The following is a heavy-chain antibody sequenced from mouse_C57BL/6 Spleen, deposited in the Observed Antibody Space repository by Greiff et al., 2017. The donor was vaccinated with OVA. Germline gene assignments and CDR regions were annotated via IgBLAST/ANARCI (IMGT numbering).Heavy chain of an antibody. CDR3: ASRRNGRHLDD. D-gene: IGHD3-2*01. CDR1: GYTFTGYW. V-gene: IGHV1-9*01. J-gene: IGHJ2*01. CDR2: ILPGSGST. Sequence: VQLQQSGAELMKPGASVKLSCKATGYTFTGYWIEWVQQSPGHGLEWIGEILPGSGSTNYHEKFKGKATFTGDTSSNTAYMQLSSLTTEDSDIYYCASRRNGRHLDDWGQGTTLTVSS.